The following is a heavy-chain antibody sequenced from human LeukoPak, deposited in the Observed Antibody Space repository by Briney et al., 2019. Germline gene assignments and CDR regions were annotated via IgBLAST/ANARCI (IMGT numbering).Heavy chain of an antibody. J-gene: IGHJ5*01. Sequence: GGSLRLSCAASGFTFDSYWMNWVRQAPGKGLEWVANIKRDGNEKNYVDSVKGRFSISRDNAKNSLYLQMDSLRAEDTAVYYCAKEGAYPIITYDSWGQGALVTVSS. V-gene: IGHV3-7*01. D-gene: IGHD3-10*01. CDR2: IKRDGNEK. CDR1: GFTFDSYW. CDR3: AKEGAYPIITYDS.